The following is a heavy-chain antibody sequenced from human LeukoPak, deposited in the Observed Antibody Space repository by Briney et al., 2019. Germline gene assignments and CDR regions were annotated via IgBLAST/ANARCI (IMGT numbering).Heavy chain of an antibody. V-gene: IGHV3-23*01. D-gene: IGHD2-8*01. J-gene: IGHJ4*02. CDR1: GFPFNMFA. CDR2: LSRGGETT. CDR3: AKEQRIRHCSEGVCMEGYYFDY. Sequence: PGGSLRLSCTGSGFPFNMFAMNWVRQAPGQGLEWVSGLSRGGETTNYADPVKGRFTVSRDTSKNMVFLQMNDLRPEDTAVYYCAKEQRIRHCSEGVCMEGYYFDYWGQGSLVTVSS.